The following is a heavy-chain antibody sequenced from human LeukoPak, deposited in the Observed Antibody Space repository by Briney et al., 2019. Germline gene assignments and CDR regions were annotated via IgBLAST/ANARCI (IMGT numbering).Heavy chain of an antibody. J-gene: IGHJ4*02. Sequence: GGSLRLSCAASGFTFSTHGMTWVRQAPGKELEWVSLISGNGDYKYYADSVKGRFTITRDNSKDTVYMQMNSLRTDDSAIYYCAKDRGYLDKSTWQTFDYWGRGTLVTVSS. D-gene: IGHD3-22*01. CDR2: ISGNGDYK. CDR3: AKDRGYLDKSTWQTFDY. V-gene: IGHV3-23*01. CDR1: GFTFSTHG.